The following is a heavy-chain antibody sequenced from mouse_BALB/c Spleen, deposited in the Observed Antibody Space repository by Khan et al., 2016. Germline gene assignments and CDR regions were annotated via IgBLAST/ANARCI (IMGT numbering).Heavy chain of an antibody. J-gene: IGHJ2*01. CDR3: ARTVGNYGYFDY. CDR2: INTHSGAP. D-gene: IGHD2-1*01. V-gene: IGHV9-4*02. Sequence: QIQLVQSGPELKKPGETVRISCKASGYTFTTAGMQWVQKMPGKGLKWIGWINTHSGAPKYAEDFKGRFAFSLETSASTAYLQIRNLKNEDTATYFCARTVGNYGYFDYWGQGTTLTVSS. CDR1: GYTFTTAG.